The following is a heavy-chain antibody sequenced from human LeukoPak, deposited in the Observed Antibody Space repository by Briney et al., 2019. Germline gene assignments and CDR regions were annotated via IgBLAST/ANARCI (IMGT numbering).Heavy chain of an antibody. Sequence: ASVKVSCKASGYTFTGYYMHWVRQAPGQGLEWMGWINPNSGGTNYAQKFQGRVTMTRDTSISTAYMELSRLRSDDTAVYYCARDFVVVPAAMLKPWGQGTLVTVSS. CDR3: ARDFVVVPAAMLKP. D-gene: IGHD2-2*01. V-gene: IGHV1-2*02. CDR2: INPNSGGT. CDR1: GYTFTGYY. J-gene: IGHJ5*02.